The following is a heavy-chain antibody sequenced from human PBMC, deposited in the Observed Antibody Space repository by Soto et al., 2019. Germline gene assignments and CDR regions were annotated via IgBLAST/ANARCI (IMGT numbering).Heavy chain of an antibody. D-gene: IGHD1-1*01. CDR3: ARDNWNSY. CDR2: VKSDGSST. CDR1: GFTFSNYW. V-gene: IGHV3-74*01. Sequence: GGSLRLSCAASGFTFSNYWMHWVRQGPGKGLVWVARVKSDGSSTSYADSVKGRFTISRDNAKNTLYLQMNSLRVEDTAVYYCARDNWNSYCGQGTLVTVSS. J-gene: IGHJ4*02.